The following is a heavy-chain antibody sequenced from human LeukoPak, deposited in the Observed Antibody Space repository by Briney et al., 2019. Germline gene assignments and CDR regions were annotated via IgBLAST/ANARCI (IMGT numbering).Heavy chain of an antibody. J-gene: IGHJ5*02. V-gene: IGHV4-34*01. D-gene: IGHD3-22*01. CDR3: ARGGTPITMIVVESNWFDP. Sequence: SSETLSLTCAVYGGSFSGYYWSWIRQPPGKGLEWIGEINHSGSTNYNPSLKSRVTISVDTSKNQFSLKLSSVTAADTAVYYCARGGTPITMIVVESNWFDPWGQGTRVTVSS. CDR2: INHSGST. CDR1: GGSFSGYY.